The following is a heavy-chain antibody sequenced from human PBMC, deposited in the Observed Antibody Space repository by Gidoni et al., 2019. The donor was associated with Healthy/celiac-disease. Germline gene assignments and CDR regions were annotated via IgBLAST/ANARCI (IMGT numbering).Heavy chain of an antibody. D-gene: IGHD1-1*01. CDR3: ARDEVLDRTLRGYPACLDY. Sequence: EVQLVESGGGLVQPGGSLRLSCAASGFTFSSCSMNWVRQAPGKGLEWVSYISSSSITIYYADSVKGRFTISRDNAKNSLYLQMNSLRDEDTAVYYCARDEVLDRTLRGYPACLDYWGQGTLVTVSS. CDR2: ISSSSITI. CDR1: GFTFSSCS. V-gene: IGHV3-48*02. J-gene: IGHJ4*02.